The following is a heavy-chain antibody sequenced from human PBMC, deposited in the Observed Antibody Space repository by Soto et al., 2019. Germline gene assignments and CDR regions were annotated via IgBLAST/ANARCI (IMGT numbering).Heavy chain of an antibody. CDR1: GFSFSSFA. V-gene: IGHV3-23*01. Sequence: EVHLLQSGGGLVQPGGSLRLSCAASGFSFSSFALSWVRQSPGKGLEWVAAVRGRGGDTYYANSVKGRFTIYRDNSQNTLFLQMNSLRAEDSAIYYCAKDPNYDFWSGFSAVYFDYWGQGTLVTVSS. CDR2: VRGRGGDT. D-gene: IGHD3-3*01. J-gene: IGHJ4*02. CDR3: AKDPNYDFWSGFSAVYFDY.